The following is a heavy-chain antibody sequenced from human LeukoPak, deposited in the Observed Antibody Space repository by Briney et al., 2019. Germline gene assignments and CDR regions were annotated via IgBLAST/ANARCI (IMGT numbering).Heavy chain of an antibody. J-gene: IGHJ6*02. CDR2: RSYDGSNK. CDR3: AKAYEYYYYYGMDV. V-gene: IGHV3-30*18. CDR1: GFTFSSYG. Sequence: GGSLRLSCAASGFTFSSYGMHWVRQAPGKRLEWVAVRSYDGSNKYYADSVKGRFTISRDNSKNTLYLQMNSLRAEYTALYYCAKAYEYYYYYGMDVWGQGTTVTVSS. D-gene: IGHD3-3*01.